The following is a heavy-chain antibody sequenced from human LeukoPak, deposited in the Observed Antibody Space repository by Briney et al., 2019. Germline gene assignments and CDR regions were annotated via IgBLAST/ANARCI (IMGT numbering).Heavy chain of an antibody. CDR3: ARHLAAVAAFDY. D-gene: IGHD6-19*01. V-gene: IGHV3-21*01. Sequence: GGSLRLPCVASGFTFSDYTMTWVRQAPGKGLECVSSISSSSGYIYYADSLKGRFTISRDNSKNSVYLQMNSLRAEDTAVYYCARHLAAVAAFDYWGQGTLVTVSS. CDR1: GFTFSDYT. CDR2: ISSSSGYI. J-gene: IGHJ4*02.